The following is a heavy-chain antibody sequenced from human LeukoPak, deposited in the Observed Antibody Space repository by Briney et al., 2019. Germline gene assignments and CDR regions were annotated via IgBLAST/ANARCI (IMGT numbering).Heavy chain of an antibody. CDR1: GFTVSSNY. CDR3: ARDPQYDFWSGSAFDI. J-gene: IGHJ3*02. Sequence: GGSLRLSCAASGFTVSSNYMSWVRQAPGKGLEWVSVIYSGGSTYYADSVKGRFTISRDNSKNTLYLQMNSLRAKDTAVYYCARDPQYDFWSGSAFDIWGQGTMVTVSS. CDR2: IYSGGST. D-gene: IGHD3-3*01. V-gene: IGHV3-66*02.